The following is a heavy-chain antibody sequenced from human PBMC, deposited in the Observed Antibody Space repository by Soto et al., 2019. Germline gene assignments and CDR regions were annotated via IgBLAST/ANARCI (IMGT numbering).Heavy chain of an antibody. Sequence: ASVNVSCKASGYTFTSYGISWVRQAPGQGLEWMGWISAYNGNTNYAQKLQGRVTMTTDTSTSTAYMELRSLRSDDTAVYYCARRDILTGYDSGYFDYWGQGTLVTVSS. V-gene: IGHV1-18*04. D-gene: IGHD3-9*01. CDR3: ARRDILTGYDSGYFDY. CDR2: ISAYNGNT. J-gene: IGHJ4*02. CDR1: GYTFTSYG.